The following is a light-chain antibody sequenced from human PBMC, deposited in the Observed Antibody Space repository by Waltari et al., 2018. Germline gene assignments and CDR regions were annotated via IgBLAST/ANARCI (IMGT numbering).Light chain of an antibody. CDR3: SSYTRRSYWV. CDR2: EVR. J-gene: IGLJ3*02. V-gene: IGLV2-14*01. Sequence: QSVLTQPASVSGSPGQSLTISCAGTSPDVGFYNFVSWYQHHPGKVPKLLIHEVRNRPSGVSTRFSGSKSGNTASLTISELQAEDEADYYCSSYTRRSYWVFGGGTQLTVL. CDR1: SPDVGFYNF.